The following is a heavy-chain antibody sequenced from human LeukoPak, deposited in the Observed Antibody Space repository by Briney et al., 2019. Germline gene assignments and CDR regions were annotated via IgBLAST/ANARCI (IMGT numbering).Heavy chain of an antibody. CDR1: GGSISSGGYY. D-gene: IGHD3-3*01. Sequence: SETLSLTCTVSGGSISSGGYYWSWIRQHPGKGLEWIGYIYYSGSTNYNPSLKSRVTISVDTSKNQFSLKLSSVTAADTAVYYCARAPSSYYDFWSGSPDAFDIWGQGTMVTVSS. J-gene: IGHJ3*02. CDR2: IYYSGST. CDR3: ARAPSSYYDFWSGSPDAFDI. V-gene: IGHV4-61*08.